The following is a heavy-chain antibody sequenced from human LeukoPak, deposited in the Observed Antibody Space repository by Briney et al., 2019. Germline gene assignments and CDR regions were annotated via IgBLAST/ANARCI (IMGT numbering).Heavy chain of an antibody. D-gene: IGHD5-12*01. Sequence: GGSLRLSCAASGFNFIDYSMNWVRQAPGKGLEWISYVGISSGNTKYADSVKGRFTISRDKARNSLYLQMNSLRVEGTAVYYCARDHRYALDNWGHGTLVTVSS. CDR3: ARDHRYALDN. J-gene: IGHJ4*01. V-gene: IGHV3-48*01. CDR2: VGISSGNT. CDR1: GFNFIDYS.